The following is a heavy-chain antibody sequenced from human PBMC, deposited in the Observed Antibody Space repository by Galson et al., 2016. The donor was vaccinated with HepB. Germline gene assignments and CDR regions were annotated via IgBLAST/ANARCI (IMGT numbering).Heavy chain of an antibody. CDR2: IYTGGST. Sequence: SLRLSCAASGFFVSTNYMTWVRQAPGKGLEWVSLIYTGGSTWYADSVKGRFTISRDNSKNTVYLQMNSLRAEDTAVYYCARDEFYESAFDTWGQGTMVTVSS. CDR3: ARDEFYESAFDT. V-gene: IGHV3-53*01. J-gene: IGHJ3*02. D-gene: IGHD2/OR15-2a*01. CDR1: GFFVSTNY.